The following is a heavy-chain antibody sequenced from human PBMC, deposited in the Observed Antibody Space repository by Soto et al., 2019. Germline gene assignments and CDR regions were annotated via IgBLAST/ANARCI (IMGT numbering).Heavy chain of an antibody. V-gene: IGHV4-30-2*01. CDR3: ASAGGLGAVAADY. CDR1: GGSLSSGGYS. J-gene: IGHJ4*02. Sequence: QLQLQESGSGLVKPSQTLSLTCAVSGGSLSSGGYSWSWIRQPPGKGLEWIGYIYHSGSTYYNPSLKSRVTISVDRSKNQFSLKLSSVPAADTAVYYCASAGGLGAVAADYWGQGTLVTVSS. D-gene: IGHD6-19*01. CDR2: IYHSGST.